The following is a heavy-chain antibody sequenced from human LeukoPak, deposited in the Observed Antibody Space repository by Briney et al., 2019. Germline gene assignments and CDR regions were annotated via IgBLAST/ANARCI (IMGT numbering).Heavy chain of an antibody. CDR3: ATELYYDILTGYVDDY. CDR1: GGSISSGSYY. D-gene: IGHD3-9*01. Sequence: PSQTLSLTCTVSGGSISSGSYYWSWIRQPAGKGLEWIGRMYTSGSTNYNPSLKSRVTISVDTSKNQFSLKLSSVTAADTAVYYCATELYYDILTGYVDDYWGQGTLVTVSS. CDR2: MYTSGST. V-gene: IGHV4-61*02. J-gene: IGHJ4*02.